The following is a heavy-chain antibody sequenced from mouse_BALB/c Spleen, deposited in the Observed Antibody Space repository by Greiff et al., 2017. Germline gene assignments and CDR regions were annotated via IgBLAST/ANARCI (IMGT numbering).Heavy chain of an antibody. J-gene: IGHJ1*01. Sequence: EVKLMESGGGLVQPGGSLKLSCAASGFDFSRYWMSWVRQAPGKGLEWIGEINPDSSTINYTPSLKDKFIISRDNAKNTLYLQMSKVRSEDTALYYCARPIYYDYDWYFDVWGAGTTVTVSS. CDR1: GFDFSRYW. CDR3: ARPIYYDYDWYFDV. CDR2: INPDSSTI. V-gene: IGHV4-1*02. D-gene: IGHD2-4*01.